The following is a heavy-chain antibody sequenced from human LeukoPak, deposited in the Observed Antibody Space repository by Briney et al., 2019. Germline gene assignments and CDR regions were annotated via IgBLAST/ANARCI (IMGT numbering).Heavy chain of an antibody. V-gene: IGHV4-34*01. CDR3: ARGRNGDDY. CDR1: GGSFSGYY. D-gene: IGHD1-1*01. J-gene: IGHJ4*02. CDR2: INHSGST. Sequence: SETLSLTCAVYGGSFSGYYWSWIRQPPGKGLEWIGEINHSGSTNYNPSLKSRVTISVDTSKNQFSLKLSSVTAADTAAYYCARGRNGDDYWGQGTLVTVSS.